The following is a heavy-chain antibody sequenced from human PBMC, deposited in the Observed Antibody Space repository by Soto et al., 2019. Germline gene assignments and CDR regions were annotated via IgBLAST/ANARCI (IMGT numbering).Heavy chain of an antibody. CDR1: GFTFSSYG. CDR2: ISYDGSNK. J-gene: IGHJ4*02. V-gene: IGHV3-30*18. CDR3: AKERMDLYYFDY. Sequence: VQLVESGGGVVQPGRSLRLSCAASGFTFSSYGMHWVRQAPGKGLEWVAVISYDGSNKYYADSVKGRFTISRDNSKNTLYLQMNSLRAEDTAVYYCAKERMDLYYFDYWGQGTLVTVSS.